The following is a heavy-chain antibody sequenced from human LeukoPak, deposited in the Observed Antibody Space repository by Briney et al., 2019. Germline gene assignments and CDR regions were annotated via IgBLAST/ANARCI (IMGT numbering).Heavy chain of an antibody. CDR2: IYYSGST. D-gene: IGHD2-21*02. Sequence: SETLSLTCTVSGASISSYYWSWFRQPPGKGLEWIGYIYYSGSTNYNPSLKSRVTISVDTSKNQFSLKLSSVTAADTAVYYCARHCGGDFPYAFGIWGQGTMVTVSS. CDR3: ARHCGGDFPYAFGI. J-gene: IGHJ3*02. CDR1: GASISSYY. V-gene: IGHV4-59*08.